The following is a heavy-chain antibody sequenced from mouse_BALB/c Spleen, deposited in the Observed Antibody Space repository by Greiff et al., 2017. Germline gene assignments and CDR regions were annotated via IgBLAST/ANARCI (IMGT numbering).Heavy chain of an antibody. CDR3: ARAITTVGGYYFDY. J-gene: IGHJ2*01. Sequence: EVNVVESGGGLVKPGGSLKLSCAASGFTFSSYAMSWVRQTPEKRLEWVASISSGGSTYYPDSVKGRFTISRDNARNILYLQMSSLRSEDTAMYYCARAITTVGGYYFDYWGQGTTLTVSA. V-gene: IGHV5-6-5*01. D-gene: IGHD1-1*01. CDR2: ISSGGST. CDR1: GFTFSSYA.